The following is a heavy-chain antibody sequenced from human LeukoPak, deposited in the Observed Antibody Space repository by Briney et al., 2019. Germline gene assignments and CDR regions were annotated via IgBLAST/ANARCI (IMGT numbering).Heavy chain of an antibody. V-gene: IGHV3-7*01. J-gene: IGHJ3*02. Sequence: GGSLRLSCAASGFTFSSYWMAWVRQAPGKGLEWVANINLDGSEKDYVDSLKGRCTISRDDAKNSLYLQLNTLRAEDTAVYYCARDSEKSSSFAFDIWGQGTVVAVSS. D-gene: IGHD6-13*01. CDR2: INLDGSEK. CDR3: ARDSEKSSSFAFDI. CDR1: GFTFSSYW.